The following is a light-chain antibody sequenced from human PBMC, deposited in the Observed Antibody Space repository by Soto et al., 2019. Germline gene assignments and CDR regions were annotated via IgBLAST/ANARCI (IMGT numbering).Light chain of an antibody. V-gene: IGKV3-11*01. CDR3: QHGGT. CDR2: DAS. CDR1: QSVSNY. Sequence: EIVLTQSPATLSLSPGERATVSCRASQSVSNYLGWYQQKPGQAPRLLIYDASNRATGIPARFSGSGSGTDFTLTISSLEPEDSAVYYCQHGGTFGQGTRLEIK. J-gene: IGKJ5*01.